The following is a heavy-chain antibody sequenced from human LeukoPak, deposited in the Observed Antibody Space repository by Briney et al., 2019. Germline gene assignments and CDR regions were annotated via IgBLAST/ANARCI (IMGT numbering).Heavy chain of an antibody. J-gene: IGHJ4*02. D-gene: IGHD3-9*01. Sequence: HPGGSLRLSCAASGFTFSSYAMSWVRQAPGKGLEWVSAISGSGGSTYYADSVKGRFTISRDNSKNTLYLQMNSQRAEDTAVYYCAKNHPLYYDILTGYSLFDYWGQGTLVTVSS. CDR3: AKNHPLYYDILTGYSLFDY. CDR1: GFTFSSYA. CDR2: ISGSGGST. V-gene: IGHV3-23*01.